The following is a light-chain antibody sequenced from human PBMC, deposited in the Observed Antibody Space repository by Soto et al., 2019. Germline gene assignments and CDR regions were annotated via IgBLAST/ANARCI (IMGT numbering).Light chain of an antibody. Sequence: QSALTQPASVSGSPGQSITISCTGTSSDIGAYDYVSWYQQHPGTAPKLMIYDVSNRPSGVSNRFSGSKSGNTASLTISGLQPEDEADYYCSSYTGSNIGVFGGGTKVTVL. CDR2: DVS. J-gene: IGLJ3*02. CDR3: SSYTGSNIGV. CDR1: SSDIGAYDY. V-gene: IGLV2-14*03.